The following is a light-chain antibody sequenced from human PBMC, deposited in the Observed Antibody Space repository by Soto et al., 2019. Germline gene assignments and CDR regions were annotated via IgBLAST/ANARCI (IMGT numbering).Light chain of an antibody. CDR1: QSMSSNF. Sequence: EIVLPLSPGTLSXFPXEYATLSCRASQSMSSNFLAWYQQKRGQAPRLLIHGASNRATGIPDRFSGSGSGTDFTLTITRLEPEDFAVYYCQQYGGSPRTFGQGAMV. CDR3: QQYGGSPRT. CDR2: GAS. J-gene: IGKJ1*01. V-gene: IGKV3-20*01.